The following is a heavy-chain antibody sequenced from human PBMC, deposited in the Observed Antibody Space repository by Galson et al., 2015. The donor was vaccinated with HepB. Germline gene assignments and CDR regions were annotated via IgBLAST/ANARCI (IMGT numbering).Heavy chain of an antibody. CDR3: ARAGVTATVGDY. CDR2: ISSSSSMI. J-gene: IGHJ4*02. D-gene: IGHD3-10*01. CDR1: GFTFSTYS. Sequence: SLRLSCAASGFTFSTYSMNWVRQAPGKGLEWVSYISSSSSMIYYADSVKGRFTISRDNAKNSLYLLMSSLRDEDTALYYCARAGVTATVGDYWGQGSLVTVSS. V-gene: IGHV3-48*02.